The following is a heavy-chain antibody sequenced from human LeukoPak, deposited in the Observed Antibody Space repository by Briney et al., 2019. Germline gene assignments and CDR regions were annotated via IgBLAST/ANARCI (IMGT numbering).Heavy chain of an antibody. J-gene: IGHJ5*02. CDR2: IKQDGSEK. CDR1: GFTFSSYW. V-gene: IGHV3-7*01. Sequence: GGSLRLSCAASGFTFSSYWMSWVRQAPGKGLEWVANIKQDGSEKYYVDSVKGRFTIPRDNAKNSLYLQMNSLRAEDTAVYYCARDFGINYDILTGYSNWFDPWGQGTLVTVSS. D-gene: IGHD3-9*01. CDR3: ARDFGINYDILTGYSNWFDP.